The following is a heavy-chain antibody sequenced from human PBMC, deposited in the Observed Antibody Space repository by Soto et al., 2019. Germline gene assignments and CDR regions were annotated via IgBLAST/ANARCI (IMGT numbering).Heavy chain of an antibody. CDR3: ARDCRSSCCYMNFDY. V-gene: IGHV3-21*01. J-gene: IGHJ4*02. Sequence: GGSLRLSCAASGFTFSSYTRNWVRQAPGKGMKWISFISSSSSSRYYADSLKDRFTISRANAKNSLYLQMNSLRAEDTAGYYCARDCRSSCCYMNFDYWGQGTLVTVSS. CDR2: ISSSSSSR. D-gene: IGHD2-2*02. CDR1: GFTFSSYT.